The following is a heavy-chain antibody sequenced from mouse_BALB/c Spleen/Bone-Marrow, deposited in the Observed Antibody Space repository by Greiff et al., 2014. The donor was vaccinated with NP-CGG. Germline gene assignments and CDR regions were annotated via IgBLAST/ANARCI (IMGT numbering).Heavy chain of an antibody. J-gene: IGHJ3*01. CDR2: IWRGGTT. V-gene: IGHV2-5-1*01. CDR3: AKGHYGSSPCAY. D-gene: IGHD1-1*01. CDR1: GFSFTNYG. Sequence: QVQLKESXPSLVQPSQSLSITCTVSGFSFTNYGIYWVRQSPGKGLEWLGVIWRGGTTDYNAAFMSRLSITKDNSKSQVFFKMNSLQADDTAIYYGAKGHYGSSPCAYWGQGTLVTVSA.